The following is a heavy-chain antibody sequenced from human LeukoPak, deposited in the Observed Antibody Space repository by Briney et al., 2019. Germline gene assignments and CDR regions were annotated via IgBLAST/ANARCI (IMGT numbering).Heavy chain of an antibody. J-gene: IGHJ6*03. CDR3: ARGVVTDDYYMDV. V-gene: IGHV4-61*02. CDR1: GGSISSGRYY. CDR2: LYTNDNT. D-gene: IGHD2-21*02. Sequence: SQTLSLTCSVSGGSISSGRYYWTWIRQPAGKGLEWIGRLYTNDNTNYDPSLESRVSISVDTSKNQFYLQLTSVTAPDTAVYFCARGVVTDDYYMDVWGKGITVIVSS.